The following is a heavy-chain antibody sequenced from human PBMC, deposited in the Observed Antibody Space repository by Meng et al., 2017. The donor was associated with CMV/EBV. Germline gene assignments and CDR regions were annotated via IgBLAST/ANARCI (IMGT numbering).Heavy chain of an antibody. CDR1: GFTFSSYA. CDR3: ARVLQVVVAATKGGMDV. V-gene: IGHV3-30*04. J-gene: IGHJ6*02. D-gene: IGHD2-15*01. CDR2: ISYDGSNK. Sequence: GGPLRLSCAASGFTFSSYAMHWVRQAPGKGLERVAVISYDGSNKYYADSVKGRFTISRDNSKNTLYMQMNSLRAEDTAVYYCARVLQVVVAATKGGMDVWGQGTTVTVSS.